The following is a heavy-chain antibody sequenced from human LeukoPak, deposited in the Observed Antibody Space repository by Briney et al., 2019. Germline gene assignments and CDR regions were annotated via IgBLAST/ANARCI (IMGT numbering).Heavy chain of an antibody. J-gene: IGHJ3*02. Sequence: SVKVSCKASGGTFNSYTIKWVRQAPGQGLEWMGGIIPIFATTHYAQTFQGRVTITADESTSTAYMELSSLSSEDTAVYYCASGTVASMDIWGQGTMVTVSS. CDR3: ASGTVASMDI. CDR2: IIPIFATT. V-gene: IGHV1-69*13. CDR1: GGTFNSYT. D-gene: IGHD5-12*01.